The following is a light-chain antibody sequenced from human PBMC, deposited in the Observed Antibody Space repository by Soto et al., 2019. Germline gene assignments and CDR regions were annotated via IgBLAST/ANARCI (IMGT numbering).Light chain of an antibody. V-gene: IGKV3-20*01. Sequence: EIVLTQSPGTLSSSPGERATLSCRASQSVSSSYLVWYQQKPGQAPRLLIYGASSRATGIPDRFSGSGSGTDFTLTISRLEPEDFAVYYCQQYGSSHTFGGGTKVDIK. CDR2: GAS. CDR3: QQYGSSHT. CDR1: QSVSSSY. J-gene: IGKJ4*01.